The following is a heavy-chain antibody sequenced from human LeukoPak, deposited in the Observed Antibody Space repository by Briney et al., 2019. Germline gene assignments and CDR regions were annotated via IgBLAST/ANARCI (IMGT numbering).Heavy chain of an antibody. CDR2: IYYSGST. D-gene: IGHD6-6*01. J-gene: IGHJ4*02. Sequence: PSETLSLTCTVSGGSISSYYWSWIRQPPGKGLEWIGYIYYSGSTNYNPSLKSRVTISVDTSKNQFSLKLSSATAADTAVYYCARLRKQLAHFDYWGQGTLVTVSS. V-gene: IGHV4-59*08. CDR3: ARLRKQLAHFDY. CDR1: GGSISSYY.